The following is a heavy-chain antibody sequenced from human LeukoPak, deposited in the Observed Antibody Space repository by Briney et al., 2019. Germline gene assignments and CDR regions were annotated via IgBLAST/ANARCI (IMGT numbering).Heavy chain of an antibody. CDR2: ISYDGSNK. J-gene: IGHJ4*02. D-gene: IGHD3-10*01. CDR1: GFTFSSYG. V-gene: IGHV3-30*18. Sequence: GGSLRLSCAASGFTFSSYGMHWVRQAPGKGLEWVAVISYDGSNKYYADSVKGRFTISRDNSKNTLYLQMNSLRAEDTAVYYCAKEATYYYGSGSYYVDYWGQGTLVTVSS. CDR3: AKEATYYYGSGSYYVDY.